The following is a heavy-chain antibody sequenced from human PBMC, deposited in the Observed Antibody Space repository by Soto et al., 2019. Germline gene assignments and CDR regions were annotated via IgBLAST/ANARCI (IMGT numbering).Heavy chain of an antibody. J-gene: IGHJ4*02. CDR2: ISGSGDST. CDR1: GIIFRNYA. D-gene: IGHD3-9*01. V-gene: IGHV3-23*01. Sequence: GGSLRLSCATSGIIFRNYAMGWVRQAPGKALEWVSAISGSGDSTYYADSVKGRFTISRDNSKNTLYRQMNSLRVENTAIFYCAKKAEKHFDWMFYADSWGQGTLVTVSS. CDR3: AKKAEKHFDWMFYADS.